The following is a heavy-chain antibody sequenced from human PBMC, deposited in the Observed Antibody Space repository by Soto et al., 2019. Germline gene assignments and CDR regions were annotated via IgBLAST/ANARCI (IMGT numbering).Heavy chain of an antibody. CDR3: ARGGYYDFWSGYYGERDYYYGMDV. D-gene: IGHD3-3*01. CDR1: GGTFSSYA. Sequence: GTSVKVSCKASGGTFSSYAISWVRQAPGQGLEWMGGIIPIFGTANYAQKFQGRVTITADESTSTAYMELSSLRSEDTAVYYCARGGYYDFWSGYYGERDYYYGMDVWGQGTTVTVSS. J-gene: IGHJ6*02. CDR2: IIPIFGTA. V-gene: IGHV1-69*13.